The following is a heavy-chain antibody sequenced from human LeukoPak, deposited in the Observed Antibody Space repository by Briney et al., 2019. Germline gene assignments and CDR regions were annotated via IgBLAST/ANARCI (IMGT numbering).Heavy chain of an antibody. CDR2: IIPILGIA. CDR3: ASGSLGVVTAIDY. V-gene: IGHV1-69*04. Sequence: ASVKVSCKASGGTFSSYAISWVRQAPGQGLEWMGRIIPILGIANYAQKLQGRVTITADKSTSTAYMELSSLRSEDTAVYYCASGSLGVVTAIDYWGQGTMVTVSS. CDR1: GGTFSSYA. J-gene: IGHJ4*02. D-gene: IGHD2-21*02.